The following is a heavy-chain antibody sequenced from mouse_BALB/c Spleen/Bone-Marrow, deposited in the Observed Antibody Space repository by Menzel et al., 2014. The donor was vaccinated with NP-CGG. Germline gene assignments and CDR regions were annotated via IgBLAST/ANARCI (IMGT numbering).Heavy chain of an antibody. Sequence: QVQLQQSGAELARPGASVKLSCKASGYTFTSYWMQWVKQRPGQGLEWIGAIYPGDGDTRFTQKFKGKATLTADKSSSTAYMQLSSLASEDSAVYYWARAKRYGEMDYWGQGTSVTVSS. CDR1: GYTFTSYW. CDR3: ARAKRYGEMDY. CDR2: IYPGDGDT. D-gene: IGHD2-14*01. V-gene: IGHV1-87*01. J-gene: IGHJ4*01.